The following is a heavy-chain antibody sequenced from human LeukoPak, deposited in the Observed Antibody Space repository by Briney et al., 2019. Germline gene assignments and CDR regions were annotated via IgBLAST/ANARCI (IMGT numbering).Heavy chain of an antibody. V-gene: IGHV3-23*01. CDR3: AKHYGSGTYYNYLDY. J-gene: IGHJ4*02. D-gene: IGHD3-10*01. CDR2: ITGSGATT. CDR1: GFTFSSYG. Sequence: GGSLRLSCAASGFTFSSYGMSWVRQAPGKGLEWVSSITGSGATTYYVDSVKGRFTISRDNSQNTLYLQMNSLRAEDTAIYYCAKHYGSGTYYNYLDYWGQGTLVTVSS.